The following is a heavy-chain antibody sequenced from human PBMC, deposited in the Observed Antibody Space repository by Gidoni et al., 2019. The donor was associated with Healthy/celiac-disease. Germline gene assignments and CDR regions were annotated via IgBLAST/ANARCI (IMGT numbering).Heavy chain of an antibody. CDR3: ARGYYYDRTGYFDY. CDR1: GFTFSSYA. J-gene: IGHJ4*02. CDR2: ISGSGGST. D-gene: IGHD3-22*01. V-gene: IGHV3-23*01. Sequence: EVQLLESGGGLVQPGGSLRCSCEASGFTFSSYAMRWVRQAPGKGLEWVSAISGSGGSTYYADSVKGRFTISRDNSKNTLYLQMNSLRAEDTAVYYCARGYYYDRTGYFDYWGQGTLVTVSS.